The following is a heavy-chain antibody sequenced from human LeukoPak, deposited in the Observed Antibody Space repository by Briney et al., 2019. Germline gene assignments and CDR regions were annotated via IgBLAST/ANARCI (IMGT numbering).Heavy chain of an antibody. CDR3: ARVETYYYGLDV. Sequence: SETLSLTCTVSGGSISDYLWSWIRQPPGRGLEWIGHISYSGSTKYNPSLKTRVTMSIDTSKRQFSLNLPSVTAADTAVYYCARVETYYYGLDVWGPGTTVTVSS. V-gene: IGHV4-59*12. D-gene: IGHD1-1*01. CDR1: GGSISDYL. CDR2: ISYSGST. J-gene: IGHJ6*02.